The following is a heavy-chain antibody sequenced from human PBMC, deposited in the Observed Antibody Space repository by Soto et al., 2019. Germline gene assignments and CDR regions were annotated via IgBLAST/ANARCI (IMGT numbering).Heavy chain of an antibody. Sequence: SEALSLTCTVSGGSPSSSSYYWGLLRQPPGKGLEWIGSIYYSGSTYYNPSLKSRVTISVDTSKNQFSLKLSSVTAADTAVYYCVRSMTTVVTLDYWGQGTLVTVS. CDR2: IYYSGST. V-gene: IGHV4-39*01. D-gene: IGHD4-17*01. CDR1: GGSPSSSSYY. J-gene: IGHJ4*02. CDR3: VRSMTTVVTLDY.